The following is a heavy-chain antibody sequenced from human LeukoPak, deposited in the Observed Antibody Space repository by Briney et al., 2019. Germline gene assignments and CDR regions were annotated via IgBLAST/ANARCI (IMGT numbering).Heavy chain of an antibody. Sequence: GGSLRLSCAASGFTFSRHGMHWVRQAPGKGLEWVAVISYDGSNKHYADSVKGRFTISRDNSKNTLYLQMNSLRAEDTAVYYCAKRILRAAFDIWGQGTMVTVSS. CDR1: GFTFSRHG. V-gene: IGHV3-30*18. J-gene: IGHJ3*02. CDR2: ISYDGSNK. CDR3: AKRILRAAFDI. D-gene: IGHD2-15*01.